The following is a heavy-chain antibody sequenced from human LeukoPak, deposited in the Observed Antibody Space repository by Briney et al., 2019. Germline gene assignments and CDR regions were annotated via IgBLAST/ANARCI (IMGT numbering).Heavy chain of an antibody. D-gene: IGHD5-12*01. CDR1: GFTFSSYS. J-gene: IGHJ6*02. CDR2: ISSSSSYI. CDR3: ARDGGYDYNYYGMDV. Sequence: SGGSLRLSCAASGFTFSSYSMNWVRQAPGKGLEWVSSISSSSSYIYYADSVKGRFTISRDNAKNSLYLQMNSLRAEDTAVYYCARDGGYDYNYYGMDVWGPGTTVTVSS. V-gene: IGHV3-21*01.